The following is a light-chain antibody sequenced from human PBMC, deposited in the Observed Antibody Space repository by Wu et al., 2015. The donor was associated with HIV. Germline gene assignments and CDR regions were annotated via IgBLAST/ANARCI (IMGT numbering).Light chain of an antibody. Sequence: DIVMTQSPGTLSVSTGERATLSCRASQSVGSNLAWYQQKPGQAPRLLIYGAVTRATSIPARFSGSGSGTEFTLTISSLQSEDFAVYYCQQYSNWPKTFGQGTKVEI. CDR1: QSVGSN. V-gene: IGKV3-15*01. J-gene: IGKJ1*01. CDR3: QQYSNWPKT. CDR2: GAV.